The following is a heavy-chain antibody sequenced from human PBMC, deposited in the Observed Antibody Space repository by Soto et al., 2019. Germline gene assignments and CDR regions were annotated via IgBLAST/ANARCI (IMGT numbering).Heavy chain of an antibody. CDR3: ARSATYSRRYGYFDL. J-gene: IGHJ2*01. CDR1: GFSFTNYW. CDR2: IYPGDSDT. D-gene: IGHD3-22*01. Sequence: GESLKISCKGSGFSFTNYWIAWVRQMPGKGLEWMGIIYPGDSDTRYSPSFQGQVTISADKSISTAYLQWSSLKASDTAMYYFARSATYSRRYGYFDLWGRGTLVTVSS. V-gene: IGHV5-51*01.